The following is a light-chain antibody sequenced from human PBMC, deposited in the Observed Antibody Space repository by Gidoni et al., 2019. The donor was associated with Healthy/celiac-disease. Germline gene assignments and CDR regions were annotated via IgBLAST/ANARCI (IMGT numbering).Light chain of an antibody. J-gene: IGLJ3*02. Sequence: QSALTQPASVSGSPGQSITLPYTGTSSDVGSYNLVSWYQQHPGKAPKLMIYEVSKRPSGVSNRFSGPKSGNTASLTISGLQAEDEADYYCCSYAGSSTLVFGGGTKLTVL. CDR2: EVS. CDR3: CSYAGSSTLV. V-gene: IGLV2-23*02. CDR1: SSDVGSYNL.